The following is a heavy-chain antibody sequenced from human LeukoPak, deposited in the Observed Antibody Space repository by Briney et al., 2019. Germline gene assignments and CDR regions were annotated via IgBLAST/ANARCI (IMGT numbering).Heavy chain of an antibody. D-gene: IGHD6-13*01. Sequence: SETLSLTCAVYGGSFSGYYWSWIRQPPGKGLEWIGEINHSGSTNYNPSLKSRVTISVDTSKNQFSLKLSSVTAADTAVYYCARGRSQQLVLKYYFDYWGQGTLVTVSS. V-gene: IGHV4-34*01. CDR1: GGSFSGYY. J-gene: IGHJ4*02. CDR3: ARGRSQQLVLKYYFDY. CDR2: INHSGST.